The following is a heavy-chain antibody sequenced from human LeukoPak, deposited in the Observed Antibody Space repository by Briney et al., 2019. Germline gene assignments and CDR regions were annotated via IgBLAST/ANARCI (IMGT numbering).Heavy chain of an antibody. CDR3: ARGRST. Sequence: TETLSLTCAVYGGSFSGYYWSWIRQPPGKGLEWIGEINHSGSTNYNPSLKSRVTISVDTSKNQFSLKLSSVTAADTAVYYCARGRSTWGQGTLVTVSS. V-gene: IGHV4-34*01. CDR1: GGSFSGYY. J-gene: IGHJ5*02. D-gene: IGHD2-2*01. CDR2: INHSGST.